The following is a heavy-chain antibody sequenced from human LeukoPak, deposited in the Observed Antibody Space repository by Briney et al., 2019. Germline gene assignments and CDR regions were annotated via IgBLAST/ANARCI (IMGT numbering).Heavy chain of an antibody. D-gene: IGHD2/OR15-2a*01. J-gene: IGHJ4*02. CDR2: ISWNSGSI. CDR3: AKDISTTPQVFDY. CDR1: GFTFDDYA. V-gene: IGHV3-9*01. Sequence: GGSLRLSCAASGFTFDDYAMHWVRQAPGKGLEWVSGISWNSGSIGYADSVKGRFTISRDNAKNSLYLQMNSLRAEDTALYYCAKDISTTPQVFDYWGQGTLVTVSS.